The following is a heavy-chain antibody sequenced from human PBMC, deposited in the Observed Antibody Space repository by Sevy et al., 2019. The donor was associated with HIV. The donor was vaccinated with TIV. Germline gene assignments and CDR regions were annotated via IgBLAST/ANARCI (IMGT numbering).Heavy chain of an antibody. CDR1: GGTFSSYA. V-gene: IGHV1-69*13. D-gene: IGHD2-2*02. CDR3: ARDATPDIYCSSTSCYTGLDY. Sequence: ASVKVSCKASGGTFSSYAISWVRQAPGQGLEWMGGIIPIFGTANYAQKFQGRVTITADESTSTAYMELSSLRSEDTAVYYGARDATPDIYCSSTSCYTGLDYWGQGTLVTVSS. J-gene: IGHJ4*02. CDR2: IIPIFGTA.